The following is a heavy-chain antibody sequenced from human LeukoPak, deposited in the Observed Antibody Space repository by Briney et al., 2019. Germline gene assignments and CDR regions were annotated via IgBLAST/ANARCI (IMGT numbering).Heavy chain of an antibody. CDR3: ARDGYSFGHDFDY. Sequence: HPGGSLRPSCAASGFTFSSYWMHWVRHTPGKGLVWVSRIKGDGSSTSYADSVKGRFAISRDNAKNTLYLQMNSLRAEDTAVYYCARDGYSFGHDFDYWGQGTLVTVSS. V-gene: IGHV3-74*01. J-gene: IGHJ4*02. CDR1: GFTFSSYW. CDR2: IKGDGSST. D-gene: IGHD5-18*01.